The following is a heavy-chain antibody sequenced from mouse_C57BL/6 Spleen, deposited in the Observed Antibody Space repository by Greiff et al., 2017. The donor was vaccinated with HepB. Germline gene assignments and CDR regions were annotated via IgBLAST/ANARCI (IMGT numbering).Heavy chain of an antibody. D-gene: IGHD2-4*01. CDR3: TGAGDYDEAWFAY. Sequence: DVKLVESGGGLVQPGGSMKLSCAASGFTFSDAWMDWVRQSPEKGLEWVAEIRNKANNHATYYAESVKGRFTISRDDSKSSVYLQMNSLRAEDTGIYYCTGAGDYDEAWFAYWGQGTLVTVSA. V-gene: IGHV6-6*01. J-gene: IGHJ3*01. CDR2: IRNKANNHAT. CDR1: GFTFSDAW.